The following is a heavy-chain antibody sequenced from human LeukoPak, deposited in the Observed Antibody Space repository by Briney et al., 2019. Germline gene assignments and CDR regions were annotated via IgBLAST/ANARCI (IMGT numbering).Heavy chain of an antibody. J-gene: IGHJ5*02. D-gene: IGHD6-13*01. CDR1: GFTFSSYS. CDR2: ISSSSSTI. Sequence: GGSLRLSCAASGFTFSSYSMNWVRQAPGKGLEWVSYISSSSSTIYYADSVKGRFTISRDNAKNSLYLQMNSLRAEDTAVYYCARDQHRAINWFDPWGQGTLVTVSS. V-gene: IGHV3-48*01. CDR3: ARDQHRAINWFDP.